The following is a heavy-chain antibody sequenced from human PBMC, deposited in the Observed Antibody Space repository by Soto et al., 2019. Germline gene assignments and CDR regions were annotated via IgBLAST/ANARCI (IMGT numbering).Heavy chain of an antibody. Sequence: PSETLSLTCTVSGGSISSYYWSWIRQPPGKGLEWIGYIYYSGSTNYNPSLKSRVTISVDTSKNQFSLKLSSVTAADTAVYYCAREDYYYYYGMDVWGQGATVTGSS. CDR3: AREDYYYYYGMDV. CDR2: IYYSGST. CDR1: GGSISSYY. J-gene: IGHJ6*02. V-gene: IGHV4-59*01.